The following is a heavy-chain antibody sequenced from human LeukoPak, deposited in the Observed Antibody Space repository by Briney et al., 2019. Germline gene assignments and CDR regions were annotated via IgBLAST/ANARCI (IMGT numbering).Heavy chain of an antibody. Sequence: SETLSLTCTVSGASISSHYWSWIRQPPGKGLDWIGDIYFSGSTNYNPSLKSRVTILVDTSKNQFSLKLSSVTAADTAVYYCARTSWLQSSFYFEYWGQGALVTVSS. J-gene: IGHJ4*02. CDR1: GASISSHY. V-gene: IGHV4-59*08. D-gene: IGHD5-24*01. CDR2: IYFSGST. CDR3: ARTSWLQSSFYFEY.